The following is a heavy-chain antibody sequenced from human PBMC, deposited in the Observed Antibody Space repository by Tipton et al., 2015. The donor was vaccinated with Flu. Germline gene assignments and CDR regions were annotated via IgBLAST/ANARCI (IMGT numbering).Heavy chain of an antibody. CDR2: ISHSGRT. CDR1: DYSTSSGYY. CDR3: ARSTYYYGSGSSDY. D-gene: IGHD3-10*01. Sequence: LVQSSETLSLICAVSDYSTSSGYYWGWIRQPPGKGLEWIGCISHSGRTYYNPSLKSRVTISVDTAKNQFSQRLSSVTAADTAVYYCARSTYYYGSGSSDYWGQGTLVTVSS. V-gene: IGHV4-38-2*01. J-gene: IGHJ4*02.